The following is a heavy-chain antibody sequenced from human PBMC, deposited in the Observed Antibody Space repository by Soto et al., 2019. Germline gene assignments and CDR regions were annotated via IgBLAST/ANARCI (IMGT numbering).Heavy chain of an antibody. CDR3: TTDQDRGTSSSSCIDY. J-gene: IGHJ4*02. CDR2: IKSKTDGGTT. Sequence: LRLSCSASGFTFSNAWMSWVRQAPGKWVEWVGRIKSKTDGGTTDYAAPVKGRFTISRDDSKNTLYLQMNSLKTEDTAVYYCTTDQDRGTSSSSCIDYLGQGTLVTVSS. V-gene: IGHV3-15*01. CDR1: GFTFSNAW. D-gene: IGHD6-13*01.